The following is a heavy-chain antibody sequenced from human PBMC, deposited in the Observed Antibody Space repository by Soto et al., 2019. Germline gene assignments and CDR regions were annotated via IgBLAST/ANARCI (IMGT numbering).Heavy chain of an antibody. CDR3: ARTGIAVPGTRDDY. V-gene: IGHV1-18*01. CDR2: ISAYNGDT. J-gene: IGHJ4*02. D-gene: IGHD6-19*01. CDR1: GYTFTSYG. Sequence: QVLLVQSGAEVKKPGAAVKVSCKASGYTFTSYGLSWVLQAPGQGLEWMGWISAYNGDTNYAQKLQRRVTMTTDTSTSTAYMEQRSLRSDDTAVYYCARTGIAVPGTRDDYWGQGIMVTVSS.